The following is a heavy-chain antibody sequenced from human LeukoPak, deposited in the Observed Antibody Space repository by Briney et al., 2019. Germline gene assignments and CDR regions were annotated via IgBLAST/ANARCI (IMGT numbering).Heavy chain of an antibody. V-gene: IGHV3-64*01. CDR3: ARETIGTNDY. J-gene: IGHJ4*02. D-gene: IGHD5-24*01. CDR2: ISSNGDTT. Sequence: GGSLKLSCAASGFTFSSYPMHWVRQAPGKGLEYVSAISSNGDTTYYANSVRGRFTISRDNSKNTLYLQMGSLRTEDMTIYYCARETIGTNDYWGQGTLVTVSS. CDR1: GFTFSSYP.